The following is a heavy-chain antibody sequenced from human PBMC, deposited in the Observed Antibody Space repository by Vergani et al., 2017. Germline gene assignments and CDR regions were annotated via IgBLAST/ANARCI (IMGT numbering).Heavy chain of an antibody. Sequence: EVQLVESGGGLVKPGGSLRLSCAASGFTFSSYSMNWVRQAPGRGLEWVSSISSSSSYIYYADSVKGRFTISGDNAKNSLYLQMNSLRAEDTAVYYCASDTPYYDFWSGYWNAFDIWGQGTMVTVSS. CDR1: GFTFSSYS. D-gene: IGHD3-3*01. CDR3: ASDTPYYDFWSGYWNAFDI. CDR2: ISSSSSYI. J-gene: IGHJ3*02. V-gene: IGHV3-21*01.